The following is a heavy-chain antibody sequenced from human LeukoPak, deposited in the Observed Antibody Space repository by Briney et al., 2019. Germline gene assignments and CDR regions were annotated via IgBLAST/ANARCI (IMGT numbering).Heavy chain of an antibody. V-gene: IGHV3-48*02. D-gene: IGHD4-17*01. Sequence: AGGSLRLSCAASGFTFSTYAMHWVRQAPGKGLEWVAFISYRGDTMHYADSVRGRFTISRDNAMSSLYLQMNSLRDDDTAVYYCARGETAVTSYLHFWGQGTLVTVSS. CDR1: GFTFSTYA. CDR3: ARGETAVTSYLHF. J-gene: IGHJ4*02. CDR2: ISYRGDTM.